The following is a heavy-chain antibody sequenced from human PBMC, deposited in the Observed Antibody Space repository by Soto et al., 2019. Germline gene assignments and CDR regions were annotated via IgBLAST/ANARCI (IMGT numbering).Heavy chain of an antibody. CDR1: GGSISSGGYS. J-gene: IGHJ3*02. D-gene: IGHD2-21*02. CDR2: IYHSGST. V-gene: IGHV4-30-2*01. CDR3: ARPMGDHNDAFDI. Sequence: SETLSLTCAVSGGSISSGGYSWSWIRQPPGKGLEWIGYIYHSGSTYYNPSLKSRVTISVDRSKNQFSLKLSSVTAADTAVYYCARPMGDHNDAFDIWGQGTMVTVSS.